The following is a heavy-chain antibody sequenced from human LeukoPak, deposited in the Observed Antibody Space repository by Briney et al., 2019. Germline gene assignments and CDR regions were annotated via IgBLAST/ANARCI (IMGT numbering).Heavy chain of an antibody. Sequence: ASVKASCKTSGYSFTEFYMHWVRQAPGQELEWMGWINRNSGGTNYAQKFQSRGTMTRDTSISTAYMELSSLTSDDTAVYYCAPRGTYYERRFYFDYWGQGTLVTVSS. J-gene: IGHJ4*02. CDR2: INRNSGGT. CDR3: APRGTYYERRFYFDY. V-gene: IGHV1-2*02. CDR1: GYSFTEFY. D-gene: IGHD1-26*01.